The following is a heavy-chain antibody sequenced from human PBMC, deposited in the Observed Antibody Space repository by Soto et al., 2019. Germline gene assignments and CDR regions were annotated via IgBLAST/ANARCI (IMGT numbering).Heavy chain of an antibody. Sequence: SETLSVTCTVSGVVLGSDAYYWSWIRQHPGTGLEWIGNIHRPGNTYCCPAPKSRVVMSLDASHSQFCLRLSSVTAADTAAYYCAREYNWNYYSVGPYFDYWGQGTLVTVSS. J-gene: IGHJ4*02. CDR2: IHRPGNT. V-gene: IGHV4-31*03. CDR3: AREYNWNYYSVGPYFDY. D-gene: IGHD1-7*01. CDR1: GVVLGSDAYY.